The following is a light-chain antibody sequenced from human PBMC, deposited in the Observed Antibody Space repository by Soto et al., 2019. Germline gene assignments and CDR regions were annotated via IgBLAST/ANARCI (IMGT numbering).Light chain of an antibody. CDR3: QQYKNWPPVT. J-gene: IGKJ4*01. Sequence: ETVMTQSPATLSVSLGERATLSCRASQSVNTNLAWYQQKPGQAPRLLIYGASIRATGVPARFSGSGSGTDLTLTISSLQPEDFAVYFCQQYKNWPPVTFGGGTKVDIK. CDR2: GAS. V-gene: IGKV3-15*01. CDR1: QSVNTN.